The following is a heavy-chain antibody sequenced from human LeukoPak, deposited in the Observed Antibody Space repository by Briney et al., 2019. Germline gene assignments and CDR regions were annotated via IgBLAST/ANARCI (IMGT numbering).Heavy chain of an antibody. CDR3: SKRPGH. D-gene: IGHD2-8*02. Sequence: GGSLRLSCAASGVTFSSDAMSWVRQAPGKGLGWVSAISGSGGSTYYADSARSRFTTSTDNSNNTLYLQMNSPRAAENAAYYCSKRPGHWGQGTLVTVSS. CDR2: ISGSGGST. CDR1: GVTFSSDA. J-gene: IGHJ4*02. V-gene: IGHV3-23*01.